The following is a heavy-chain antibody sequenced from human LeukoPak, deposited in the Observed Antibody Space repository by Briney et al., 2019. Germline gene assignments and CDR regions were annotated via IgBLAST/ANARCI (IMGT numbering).Heavy chain of an antibody. Sequence: GGSLRLSCAASGFTFRNYVIHWVRQAPGKGLEWVAVISYDGSNKYYADSVKGRFTISRDNSKNTLYLQMNSLRAEDTAMYYCARGLGYSSGWLDYWGQGTLVTVSS. D-gene: IGHD6-19*01. V-gene: IGHV3-30-3*01. J-gene: IGHJ4*02. CDR2: ISYDGSNK. CDR1: GFTFRNYV. CDR3: ARGLGYSSGWLDY.